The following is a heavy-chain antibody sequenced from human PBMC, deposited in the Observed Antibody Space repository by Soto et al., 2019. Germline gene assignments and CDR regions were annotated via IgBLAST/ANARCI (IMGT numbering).Heavy chain of an antibody. V-gene: IGHV3-9*01. J-gene: IGHJ4*02. Sequence: EVQLVESGGGLVQPGRSLRLSCAASGFTFDDYAMHWVRQAPGKGLEWVSGISWNGGTMGYGDSVRGRFTISRDNDKNYLYLQMNSLRVEDTAFYYCAKDNGGYYDSSGNFEYWGQGTLVTVSS. CDR2: ISWNGGTM. CDR3: AKDNGGYYDSSGNFEY. CDR1: GFTFDDYA. D-gene: IGHD3-22*01.